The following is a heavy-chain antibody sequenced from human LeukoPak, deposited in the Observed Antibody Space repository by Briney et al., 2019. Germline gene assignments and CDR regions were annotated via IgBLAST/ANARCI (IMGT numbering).Heavy chain of an antibody. CDR3: ARRGIAAAGTDY. CDR1: GYTLTGYY. CDR2: INPNSGGT. V-gene: IGHV1-2*06. J-gene: IGHJ4*02. D-gene: IGHD6-13*01. Sequence: ASVKVSCKASGYTLTGYYMHWVRQAPGQGLEWMGRINPNSGGTNYAQKFQGRVTMTRDTSISTAYMELSRLRSDDTAVYYCARRGIAAAGTDYWGQGTLVTVSS.